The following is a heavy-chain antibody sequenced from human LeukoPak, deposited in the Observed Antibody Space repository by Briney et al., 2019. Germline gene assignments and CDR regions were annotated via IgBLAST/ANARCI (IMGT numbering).Heavy chain of an antibody. J-gene: IGHJ4*02. CDR1: GYTFTGYY. D-gene: IGHD3-3*01. V-gene: IGHV1-2*02. Sequence: VKVSCKASGYTFTGYYMHWVRQAPGQGLEWMGWINPNSGGTNYAQKFQGRVTMTRDTSISTAYMELSRLRSDDTAVYYCARGIDYDFWSGYYFDYWGQGTLVTVSS. CDR2: INPNSGGT. CDR3: ARGIDYDFWSGYYFDY.